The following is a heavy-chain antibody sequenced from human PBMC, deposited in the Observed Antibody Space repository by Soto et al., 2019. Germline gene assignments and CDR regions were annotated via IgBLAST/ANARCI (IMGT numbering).Heavy chain of an antibody. V-gene: IGHV4-34*01. CDR3: ARGVMVVARFYYYMDV. Sequence: PSETLSLTCAVYGGSFSGYYWSWIRQPPGKGLEWIGEINHSGSTNYNPSLKSRVTISVDTSKNQFSLKLSSVTAADTAVYYCARGVMVVARFYYYMDVWGKGTTVTVSS. CDR2: INHSGST. CDR1: GGSFSGYY. D-gene: IGHD2-15*01. J-gene: IGHJ6*03.